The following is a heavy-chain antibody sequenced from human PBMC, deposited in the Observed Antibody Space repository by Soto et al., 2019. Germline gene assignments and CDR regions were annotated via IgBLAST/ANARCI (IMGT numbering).Heavy chain of an antibody. D-gene: IGHD3-10*01. CDR2: INGDGSSI. Sequence: GGSLRLSCAASGFTFSSYWMFWVRQAPGKGLVWVSHINGDGSSITYADSVKGRFTISRDNAKNSLYLQMNSLRDEDTAVYYCARDTHYYDSGSYYNVKDYWGQGTLVTVSS. J-gene: IGHJ4*02. CDR3: ARDTHYYDSGSYYNVKDY. V-gene: IGHV3-74*03. CDR1: GFTFSSYW.